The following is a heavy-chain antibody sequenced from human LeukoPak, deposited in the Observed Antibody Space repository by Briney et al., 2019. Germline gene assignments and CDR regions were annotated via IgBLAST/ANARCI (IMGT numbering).Heavy chain of an antibody. CDR3: ARGRIAARSRPATFDY. D-gene: IGHD6-6*01. J-gene: IGHJ4*02. V-gene: IGHV4-34*01. CDR1: GGSFSGYY. Sequence: PSETLSLTCAVYGGSFSGYYWSWIRQPPGMGLEWIGEINHSGSTNYNPSLKSRVTISVDTSKNQFSLKLSSVTAADTAVYYCARGRIAARSRPATFDYWGQGTLVTVSS. CDR2: INHSGST.